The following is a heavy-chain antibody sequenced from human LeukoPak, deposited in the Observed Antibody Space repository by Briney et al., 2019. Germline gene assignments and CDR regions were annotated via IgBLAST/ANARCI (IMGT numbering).Heavy chain of an antibody. D-gene: IGHD1-14*01. J-gene: IGHJ4*02. V-gene: IGHV3-23*01. CDR3: ATDVTGGAISF. CDR1: GFTFSTYA. CDR2: ITSSGGST. Sequence: GSLRLSCAASGFTFSTYAMSWVRQAPGEGLEWVSIITSSGGSTNYADSVKGRFTISRDNSKNTLYLQMNSLKPDDTAVYYCATDVTGGAISFWGQGALVIVSS.